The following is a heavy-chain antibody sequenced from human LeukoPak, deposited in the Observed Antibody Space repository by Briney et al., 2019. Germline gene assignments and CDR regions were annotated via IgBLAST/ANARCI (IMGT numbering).Heavy chain of an antibody. J-gene: IGHJ4*01. V-gene: IGHV3-7*01. CDR2: IKQDGSEK. Sequence: GGSLRLSCAASGFTFSSYWMSWVRQAPGRGLEWVANIKQDGSEKYYVDSVKGRFTISRDNAKNSLYLQMNSLRAEDTAVYYCATSKRPWELPSVFDSWGHGTLVTVSS. CDR3: ATSKRPWELPSVFDS. D-gene: IGHD1-26*01. CDR1: GFTFSSYW.